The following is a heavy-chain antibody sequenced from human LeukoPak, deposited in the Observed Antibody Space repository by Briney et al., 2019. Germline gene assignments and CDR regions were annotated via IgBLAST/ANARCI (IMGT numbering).Heavy chain of an antibody. V-gene: IGHV1-69*13. D-gene: IGHD5-24*01. J-gene: IGHJ4*02. CDR3: ARSPKRFGRDFDY. Sequence: SVKVSCKASGGTFSSYAISWVRQAPGQGLEWMGGIIPIFGTANYTQKFQGRVTITADESTSTAYMELSSLRSEDTAVYYCARSPKRFGRDFDYWGQGTLVTVSS. CDR2: IIPIFGTA. CDR1: GGTFSSYA.